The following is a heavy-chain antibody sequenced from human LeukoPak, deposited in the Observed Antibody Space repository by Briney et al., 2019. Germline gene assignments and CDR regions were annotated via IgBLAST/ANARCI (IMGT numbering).Heavy chain of an antibody. CDR1: GGSISSYY. Sequence: SETLSLTCTVSGGSISSYYWSWIRQPAGKGLEWIGRIYTSGSTNYNPSLKSRVTISVDTSKNQFSLKLSSVTAADTAVYYCARLTIYYDSSGSLDYWGQGTLVTVSS. CDR2: IYTSGST. V-gene: IGHV4-4*07. D-gene: IGHD3-22*01. CDR3: ARLTIYYDSSGSLDY. J-gene: IGHJ4*02.